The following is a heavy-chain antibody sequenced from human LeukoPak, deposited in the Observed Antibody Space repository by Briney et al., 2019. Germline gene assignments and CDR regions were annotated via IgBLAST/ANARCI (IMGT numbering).Heavy chain of an antibody. V-gene: IGHV1-69*05. D-gene: IGHD3-3*01. J-gene: IGHJ5*02. CDR2: IIPIFGTA. CDR3: ARGLRITIFGVVIDARFDH. CDR1: GGTFSSYA. Sequence: SVKVSCKASGGTFSSYAISWVRQAPGQGLEWMGRIIPIFGTANYAQKFQGRVTITTDESTSTAYMELSSLRSEDTAVYYCARGLRITIFGVVIDARFDHWGQGTLVTVSS.